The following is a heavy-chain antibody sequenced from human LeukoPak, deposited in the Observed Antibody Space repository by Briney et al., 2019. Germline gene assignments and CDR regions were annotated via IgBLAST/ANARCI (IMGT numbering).Heavy chain of an antibody. CDR2: IYYSGST. D-gene: IGHD3-10*01. CDR3: ARRSSNYGSGSPYFDY. Sequence: ASQTLSLTCTVSGGSISSGDYYWSWIRQPPGKGLEWIGYIYYSGSTYYNPSLKSRVTISVDTSKNQFSLKLSSVTAADTAVYYCARRSSNYGSGSPYFDYWGQGTLVTVSS. V-gene: IGHV4-30-4*01. CDR1: GGSISSGDYY. J-gene: IGHJ4*02.